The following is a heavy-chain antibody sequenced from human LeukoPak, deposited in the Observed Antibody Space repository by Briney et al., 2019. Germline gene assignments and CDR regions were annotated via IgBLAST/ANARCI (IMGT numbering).Heavy chain of an antibody. CDR1: GFTFSSYF. CDR2: ISGSGAGT. D-gene: IGHD6-19*01. CDR3: AKGTHMSSGWYGLLDY. J-gene: IGHJ4*02. V-gene: IGHV3-23*01. Sequence: PSGGSLRLSCAASGFTFSSYFMMWVRQSPGKGLEWVSTISGSGAGTYYADSVKGRFTISRDNSKNTLYLQMNSLRAEDTAVYYCAKGTHMSSGWYGLLDYCGQGTLVTVSS.